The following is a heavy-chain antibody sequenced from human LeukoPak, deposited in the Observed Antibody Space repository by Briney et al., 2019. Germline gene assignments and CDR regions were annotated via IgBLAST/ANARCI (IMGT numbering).Heavy chain of an antibody. D-gene: IGHD6-6*01. CDR1: GYIFTSYW. J-gene: IGHJ4*02. Sequence: GESLKISCQASGYIFTSYWIGWVRQMPGKGLEWMGIIYPGDSDTSYSPSFQGQVTISADKSISTAYLQWSSLKASDTAMFYCARQLTSARPFDYWGQGTLVTVSS. V-gene: IGHV5-51*01. CDR2: IYPGDSDT. CDR3: ARQLTSARPFDY.